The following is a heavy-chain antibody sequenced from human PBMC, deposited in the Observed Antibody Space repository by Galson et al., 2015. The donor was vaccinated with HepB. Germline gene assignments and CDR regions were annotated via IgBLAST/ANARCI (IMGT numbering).Heavy chain of an antibody. CDR1: GGRFSSDL. Sequence: ALMPSCAAAGGRFSSDLLHCGRQAPGEGLVGVSRVNSDGTDITYADSVKGRVTISRENAKNTLYLQMNSPRAEDTALYYCARTRGAAAGIFDYWGQGTLVTVSS. V-gene: IGHV3-74*01. J-gene: IGHJ4*02. CDR2: VNSDGTDI. D-gene: IGHD6-13*01. CDR3: ARTRGAAAGIFDY.